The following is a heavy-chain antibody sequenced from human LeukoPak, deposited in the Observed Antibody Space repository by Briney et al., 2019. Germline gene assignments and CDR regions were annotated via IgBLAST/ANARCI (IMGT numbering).Heavy chain of an antibody. D-gene: IGHD6-13*01. CDR2: MSPNSGKT. J-gene: IGHJ4*02. Sequence: GASVKLSCKASGYTFTSSDINWVRQAPGQGLELMGWMSPNSGKTGYARKFQGRVTMTKNTSISTAYMEVGSLGYEDTAIYYCARGRPGLASAGTYDFWGQGTLITVSS. CDR3: ARGRPGLASAGTYDF. V-gene: IGHV1-8*01. CDR1: GYTFTSSD.